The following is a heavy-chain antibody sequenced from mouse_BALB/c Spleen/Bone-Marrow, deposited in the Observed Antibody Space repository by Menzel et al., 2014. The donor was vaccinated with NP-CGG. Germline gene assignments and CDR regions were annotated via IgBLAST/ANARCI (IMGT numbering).Heavy chain of an antibody. CDR3: TREGDSPFAY. CDR1: GYTFTSYY. J-gene: IGHJ3*01. CDR2: INPSNGGT. D-gene: IGHD2-13*01. Sequence: QVQLQQSGAELVKPGASVKLSCKASGYTFTSYYMYWVKQRPGQGLEWIGEINPSNGGTNFNEKFKSKATLTVDKSSSTAYMQLCSLTSEDSAVYYCTREGDSPFAYWGQGTLVTVSA. V-gene: IGHV1S81*02.